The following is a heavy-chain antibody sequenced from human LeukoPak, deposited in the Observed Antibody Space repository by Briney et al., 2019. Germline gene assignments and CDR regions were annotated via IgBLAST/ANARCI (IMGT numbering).Heavy chain of an antibody. Sequence: GSLRLSCAASGFAFSSYGIHWVRQATGKGLEWMAVITYEGSNGYFADSVKGRFTLSRDTSKNTLSLRMNGLRAEGTRVYYCGRVYCSGNSCYGPLDYWGQGVLVTVSS. V-gene: IGHV3-33*08. J-gene: IGHJ4*02. CDR3: GRVYCSGNSCYGPLDY. CDR1: GFAFSSYG. CDR2: ITYEGSNG. D-gene: IGHD2-15*01.